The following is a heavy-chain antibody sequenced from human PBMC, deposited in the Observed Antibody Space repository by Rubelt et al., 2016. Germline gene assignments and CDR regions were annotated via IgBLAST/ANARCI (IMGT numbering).Heavy chain of an antibody. CDR2: INHSGST. J-gene: IGHJ4*02. V-gene: IGHV4-39*07. CDR1: GGSISSSSYY. CDR3: ARGRGVTTVTRYDY. D-gene: IGHD4-11*01. Sequence: QLQLQESGPGLVKPSETLSLTCTVSGGSISSSSYYWGWIRQPPGKGLEWIGEINHSGSTNYNPSRKVRVTISVNTSKNQVALKLSSVTAADTAVYYCARGRGVTTVTRYDYWGQGTLVTVSS.